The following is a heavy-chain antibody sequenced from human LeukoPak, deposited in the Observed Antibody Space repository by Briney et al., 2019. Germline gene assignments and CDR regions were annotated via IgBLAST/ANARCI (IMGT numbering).Heavy chain of an antibody. CDR1: GASISSDPYY. CDR2: HSHSGSA. J-gene: IGHJ4*02. CDR3: ARYQTGTMFAV. V-gene: IGHV4-39*07. Sequence: PSETLSLTCTVSGASISSDPYYWSWIRPPPRNALAWIGTHSHSGSAYYNPSLRSRITMSLDTSENQLSLKLYSVTAADTAIYYCARYQTGTMFAVWGQGTLVTISS. D-gene: IGHD1/OR15-1a*01.